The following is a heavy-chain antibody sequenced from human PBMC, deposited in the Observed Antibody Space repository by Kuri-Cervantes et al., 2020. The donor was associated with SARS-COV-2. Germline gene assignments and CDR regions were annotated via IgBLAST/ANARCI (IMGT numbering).Heavy chain of an antibody. CDR3: TTSMIVSAAHYFDY. J-gene: IGHJ4*02. CDR1: GFTFSSYA. D-gene: IGHD3-22*01. V-gene: IGHV3-64*04. CDR2: ISSNGGST. Sequence: GGSLRLSCSASGFTFSSYAMHWVRQAPGKGLEYVSAISSNGGSTYYADSVKGRFTISRDNAKSSVFLQMNSLRAEDTAVYYCTTSMIVSAAHYFDYWGQGILVTVSS.